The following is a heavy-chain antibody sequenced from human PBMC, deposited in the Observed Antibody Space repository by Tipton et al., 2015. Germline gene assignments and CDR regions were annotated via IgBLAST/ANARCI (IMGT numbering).Heavy chain of an antibody. CDR2: IYYSGST. CDR1: GGSIDSYY. Sequence: TLSLTCSVSGGSIDSYYWSWIRQSPGEGLEWIGYIYYSGSTNYNPSLRSRVAMSMDTSKNQFSLKMSSVTASDTAVYYCARARGRHGGLFDSWGQGILVTVSS. V-gene: IGHV4-59*01. J-gene: IGHJ4*02. CDR3: ARARGRHGGLFDS. D-gene: IGHD4-23*01.